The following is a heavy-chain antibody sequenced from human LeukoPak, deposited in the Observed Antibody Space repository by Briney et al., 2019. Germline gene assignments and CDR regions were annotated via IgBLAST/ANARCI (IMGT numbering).Heavy chain of an antibody. J-gene: IGHJ4*02. Sequence: KPSETLSLTCTVSGGSISSSSYYWGWIRQPPGKGLEWIGGIYYSGSTYYNPSLKSRVTISVDTSKNQFSLKLSSVTAADTAVYYCARLAYSGSYYWGQGTLVTVSS. V-gene: IGHV4-39*01. D-gene: IGHD1-26*01. CDR3: ARLAYSGSYY. CDR1: GGSISSSSYY. CDR2: IYYSGST.